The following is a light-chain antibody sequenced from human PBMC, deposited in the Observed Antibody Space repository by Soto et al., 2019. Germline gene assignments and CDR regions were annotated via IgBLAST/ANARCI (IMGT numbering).Light chain of an antibody. CDR1: QSIDSNY. CDR2: GAS. Sequence: EIVLTQSPGTLSLSPGERATLSCRASQSIDSNYLGWYQQKPGQTPRLLLYGASSRATGIPDRFSGSGSGTDFTLTISRLEPEDFAVYYCQHYGSSPGTFGQGTKVEIK. CDR3: QHYGSSPGT. V-gene: IGKV3-20*01. J-gene: IGKJ1*01.